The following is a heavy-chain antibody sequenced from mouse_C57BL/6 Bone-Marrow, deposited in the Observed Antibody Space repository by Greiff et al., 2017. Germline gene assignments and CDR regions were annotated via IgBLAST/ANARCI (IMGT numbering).Heavy chain of an antibody. D-gene: IGHD1-1*01. CDR2: IYPGDGDT. CDR1: GYAFSSSW. V-gene: IGHV1-80*01. CDR3: AHITTVVAPWYFDV. Sequence: QVQLQQSGAELVKPGASVKISCKASGYAFSSSWMNWVKQRPGKGLEWIGQIYPGDGDTNYNGKFKGKATLTADKSSSTAYMQLSSLTSEDSAVYFCAHITTVVAPWYFDVWGTGTTVTVSS. J-gene: IGHJ1*03.